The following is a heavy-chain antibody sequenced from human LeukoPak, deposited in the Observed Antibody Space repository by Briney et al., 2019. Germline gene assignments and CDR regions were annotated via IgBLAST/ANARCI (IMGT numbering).Heavy chain of an antibody. CDR3: ARQVGGSRFPD. CDR2: VYHTGST. J-gene: IGHJ4*02. D-gene: IGHD1-26*01. V-gene: IGHV4-59*08. CDR1: GGSMRNCY. Sequence: SETLSLTCTVPGGSMRNCYWTWIRQTPGKGLEWIGYVYHTGSTSYDPSIKSRVTISLDTSKNQFSLRLSSVAAADTAVYYCARQVGGSRFPDWGQGTLVTVSS.